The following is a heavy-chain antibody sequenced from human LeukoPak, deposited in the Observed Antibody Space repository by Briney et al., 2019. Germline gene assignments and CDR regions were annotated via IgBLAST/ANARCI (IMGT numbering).Heavy chain of an antibody. Sequence: GGSLRLSCAASGFTFSSYAMHWVRQAPGKGLEWVVVISYGGSNKYYADSVKGRFTISRDNSKNTLYLQMNSLRAEDTAVYYCAGGPGFLIDCWGQGTLVTVS. CDR1: GFTFSSYA. D-gene: IGHD3-3*01. V-gene: IGHV3-30-3*01. CDR2: ISYGGSNK. J-gene: IGHJ4*02. CDR3: AGGPGFLIDC.